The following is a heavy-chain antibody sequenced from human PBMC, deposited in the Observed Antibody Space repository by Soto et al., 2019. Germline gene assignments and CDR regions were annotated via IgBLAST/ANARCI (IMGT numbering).Heavy chain of an antibody. V-gene: IGHV4-34*01. Sequence: SETLSLTCAVYGGSFSGYYWSWIRQPPGKGLEWIGEINHSGSTNYNPSLKSRVTISVDTSKNQFSLKLSSVTAADTAVYYCARGLKLKSSLYYYDSSGPLGYWGQGTLVTVSS. CDR1: GGSFSGYY. CDR3: ARGLKLKSSLYYYDSSGPLGY. D-gene: IGHD3-22*01. J-gene: IGHJ4*02. CDR2: INHSGST.